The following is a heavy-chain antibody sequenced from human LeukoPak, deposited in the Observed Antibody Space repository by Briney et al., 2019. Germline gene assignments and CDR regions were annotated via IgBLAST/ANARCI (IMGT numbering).Heavy chain of an antibody. Sequence: GGSLRLSCAASGFTFSSYGMHWVRQASGKGLEWVAVIWYDGSTKYHADSVKGRFTISRDNSKNTLYLQMNSLRAEDTAVYYCANSRYGDFNSGPPSDAFDIWGQGTMVTVSS. CDR1: GFTFSSYG. J-gene: IGHJ3*02. CDR3: ANSRYGDFNSGPPSDAFDI. CDR2: IWYDGSTK. D-gene: IGHD4-17*01. V-gene: IGHV3-33*08.